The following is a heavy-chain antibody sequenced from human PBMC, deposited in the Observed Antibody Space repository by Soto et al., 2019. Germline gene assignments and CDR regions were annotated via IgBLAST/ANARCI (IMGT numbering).Heavy chain of an antibody. Sequence: QVQLVESGGGVVQPGRSLRLSCAASGFTFSSYGMHWVRQAPGKGLEWVAVISYDGSNKYYADSVKGRFSISRDNSKNTLYLQMNSLRAEETAVYYCAKETRPGIAVAGRVLPYFDYWGQGTLVTVSS. CDR1: GFTFSSYG. CDR3: AKETRPGIAVAGRVLPYFDY. D-gene: IGHD6-19*01. CDR2: ISYDGSNK. J-gene: IGHJ4*02. V-gene: IGHV3-30*18.